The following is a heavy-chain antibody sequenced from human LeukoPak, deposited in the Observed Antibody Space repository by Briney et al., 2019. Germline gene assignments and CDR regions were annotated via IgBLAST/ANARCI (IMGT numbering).Heavy chain of an antibody. Sequence: SETLSLTCAVYGGSFSGYYWSWIRQPPGKGLEWIGEINHSGSTNYNPSLKSRVTISVDTSKNQFSLKLSSVTAADTAVYYCARGRIQLWLQSFDYWGQGTLVTVSS. CDR3: ARGRIQLWLQSFDY. J-gene: IGHJ4*02. D-gene: IGHD5-18*01. CDR1: GGSFSGYY. V-gene: IGHV4-34*01. CDR2: INHSGST.